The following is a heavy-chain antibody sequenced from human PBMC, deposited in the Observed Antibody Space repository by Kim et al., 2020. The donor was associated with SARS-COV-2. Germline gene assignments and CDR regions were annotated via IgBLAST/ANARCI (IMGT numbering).Heavy chain of an antibody. V-gene: IGHV3-66*01. CDR3: ARNPAAVAIGTWG. J-gene: IGHJ1*01. Sequence: YAESVKSRFTSSRYSSKNTFYLQMKSLRVEDTAMYYCARNPAAVAIGTWGWGQGTLVTVSA. D-gene: IGHD2-2*02.